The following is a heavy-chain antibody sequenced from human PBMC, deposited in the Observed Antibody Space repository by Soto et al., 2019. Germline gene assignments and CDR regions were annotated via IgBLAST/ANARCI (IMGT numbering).Heavy chain of an antibody. V-gene: IGHV1-3*01. J-gene: IGHJ5*02. CDR3: ARGDFWSGYYIANWFDP. Sequence: ASVKVSCKASGYTFTSYAMHWVRQAPGQRLEWMGWINAGNGNTKYSQKLQGRVTITRDTSASTAYMELSSLRSEDTAVYYCARGDFWSGYYIANWFDPWGQGTLVTVSS. CDR2: INAGNGNT. D-gene: IGHD3-3*01. CDR1: GYTFTSYA.